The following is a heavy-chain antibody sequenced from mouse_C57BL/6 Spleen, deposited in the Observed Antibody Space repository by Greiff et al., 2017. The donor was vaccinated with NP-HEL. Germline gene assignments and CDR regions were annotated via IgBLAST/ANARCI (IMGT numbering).Heavy chain of an antibody. CDR1: GYTFTSYW. Sequence: QVQLQQPGAELVMPGASVKLSCKASGYTFTSYWMHWVKQRPGQGLEWIGEIDPSDSYTNYNQKFKGKSTLTVDKSTSTAYMQLNNLTSEDSAVYYWSRLGREAHWGQGTTLTVSS. J-gene: IGHJ2*01. V-gene: IGHV1-69*01. CDR2: IDPSDSYT. CDR3: SRLGREAH.